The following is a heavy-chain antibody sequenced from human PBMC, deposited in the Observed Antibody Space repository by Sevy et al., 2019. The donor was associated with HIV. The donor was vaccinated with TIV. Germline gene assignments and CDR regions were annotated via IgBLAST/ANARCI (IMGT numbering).Heavy chain of an antibody. D-gene: IGHD3-10*01. J-gene: IGHJ4*02. Sequence: GGSLRLSCAASGFRFEDYGMHWVRRAPGKGLEWVSGIGWNSGSVGYAVSVKGRFTISIDNAKNLLYLQMNSLTSEVTALYYCAKDLLPYGSGSYPLDYWGQGTVVTVSS. CDR2: IGWNSGSV. CDR1: GFRFEDYG. V-gene: IGHV3-9*01. CDR3: AKDLLPYGSGSYPLDY.